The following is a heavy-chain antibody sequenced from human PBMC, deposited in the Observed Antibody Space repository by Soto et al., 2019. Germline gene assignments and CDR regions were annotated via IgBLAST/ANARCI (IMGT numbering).Heavy chain of an antibody. CDR3: ARAHGSSSVFHYYYYGMDV. CDR1: GYTFTGYY. J-gene: IGHJ6*02. Sequence: QVQLVQSGAEVKKPGASVKVSCKASGYTFTGYYMHWVRQAPGQGLEWMGWINPNSGGTNYAQQFQGWVTMTRDTSSSTAYMELRRLRSDDTAVYYCARAHGSSSVFHYYYYGMDVWGQGTTVTVSS. V-gene: IGHV1-2*04. CDR2: INPNSGGT. D-gene: IGHD6-6*01.